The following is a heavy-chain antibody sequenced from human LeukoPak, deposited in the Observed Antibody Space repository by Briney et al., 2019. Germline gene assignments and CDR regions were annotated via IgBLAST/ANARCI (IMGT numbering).Heavy chain of an antibody. CDR1: NGSISSYY. CDR3: GRADGTSLQRFDP. D-gene: IGHD2-2*01. Sequence: SETLSLTCTVSNGSISSYYWSWIRQPPGEGLEWIGYIYYSGSTNYNPSLKSRVTMSIDTSKNQFSLKLTSVTAADTAVYYCGRADGTSLQRFDPWGRGTLVTVSS. J-gene: IGHJ5*02. V-gene: IGHV4-59*01. CDR2: IYYSGST.